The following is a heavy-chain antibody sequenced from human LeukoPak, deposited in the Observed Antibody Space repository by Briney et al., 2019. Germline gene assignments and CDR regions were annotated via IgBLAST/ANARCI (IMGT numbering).Heavy chain of an antibody. CDR2: IIPFFAIV. J-gene: IGHJ4*02. D-gene: IGHD3-22*01. CDR3: VRDSLTSGYYFY. Sequence: SVKVSCKASGGTFSSYTINWVRQAPGQGLEWMGRIIPFFAIVNHAQNFRGGVTITADKSTSTAYMELSSLRSEDTAVYYCVRDSLTSGYYFYWGQGTLVTVSS. CDR1: GGTFSSYT. V-gene: IGHV1-69*04.